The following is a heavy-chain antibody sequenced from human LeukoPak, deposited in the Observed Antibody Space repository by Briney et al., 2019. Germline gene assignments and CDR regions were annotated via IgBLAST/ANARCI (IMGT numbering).Heavy chain of an antibody. CDR2: ISAYNGNT. CDR1: GYTFTSYD. Sequence: ASVKVSCKASGYTFTSYDINWVRQATGQGLEWMGWISAYNGNTNYAQKLQGRVTMTTDTSTSTAYMELRSLRSDDTAVYYCARAGMTTPGTWFDPWGQGTLVTVSS. V-gene: IGHV1-18*01. J-gene: IGHJ5*02. CDR3: ARAGMTTPGTWFDP. D-gene: IGHD4-11*01.